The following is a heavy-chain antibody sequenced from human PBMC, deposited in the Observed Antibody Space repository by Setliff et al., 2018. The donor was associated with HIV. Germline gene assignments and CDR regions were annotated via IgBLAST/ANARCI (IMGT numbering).Heavy chain of an antibody. CDR1: GGSFSGYY. D-gene: IGHD3-10*01. Sequence: SETLSLTCAVYGGSFSGYYWSWIRQPPGKGLEWIGEINHSGSTNYNPSLKSRVTISVDTSKNQFSLKLSSVTAADTAVYYCARGLSFHDPGGFDYWGQGTPVTVSS. CDR3: ARGLSFHDPGGFDY. J-gene: IGHJ4*02. V-gene: IGHV4-34*01. CDR2: INHSGST.